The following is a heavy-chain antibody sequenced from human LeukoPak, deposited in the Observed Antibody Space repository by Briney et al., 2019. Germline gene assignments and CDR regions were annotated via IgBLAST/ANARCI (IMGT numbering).Heavy chain of an antibody. J-gene: IGHJ4*02. Sequence: GGSLRLSCAASGFTFSSYEMNWVRQAPGKGLEWVSYISSSGSTIYYADSVKGRFTISRDNAKNSLYLQMSSLRAEDTAVYYCARVLAKHGIRLDYWGQGTLVTVSS. CDR2: ISSSGSTI. D-gene: IGHD3-3*01. CDR3: ARVLAKHGIRLDY. V-gene: IGHV3-48*03. CDR1: GFTFSSYE.